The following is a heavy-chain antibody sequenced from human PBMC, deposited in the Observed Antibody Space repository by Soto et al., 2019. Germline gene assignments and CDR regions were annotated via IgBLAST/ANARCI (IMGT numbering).Heavy chain of an antibody. D-gene: IGHD2-2*02. CDR3: ARAVVPAAIGGYYYYGMDV. CDR1: GYTFTSYG. J-gene: IGHJ6*02. V-gene: IGHV1-18*04. Sequence: GASVKVSCKASGYTFTSYGISWGRQAPGQGLEWMGWISAYNGNTNYAQKLQGRVTMTTDTSTSTAYMELRSLRSDDTAVYYCARAVVPAAIGGYYYYGMDVWSQGTTVTVSS. CDR2: ISAYNGNT.